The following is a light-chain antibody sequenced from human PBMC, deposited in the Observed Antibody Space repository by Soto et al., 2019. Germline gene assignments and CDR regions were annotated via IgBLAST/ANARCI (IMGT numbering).Light chain of an antibody. V-gene: IGKV3-11*01. Sequence: EIVLTQSPATLSLSPGERATLSCRASQSINRYLAWYQQRPGQAPRLLIYDASNRATGIPARFSGSGSGTDFTLTISSLEPEDFAVYYCQQRSNWPPRFGGGTKVEIK. CDR2: DAS. CDR3: QQRSNWPPR. J-gene: IGKJ4*02. CDR1: QSINRY.